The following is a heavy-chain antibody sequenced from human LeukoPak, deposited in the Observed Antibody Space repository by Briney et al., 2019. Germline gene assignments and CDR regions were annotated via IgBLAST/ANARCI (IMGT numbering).Heavy chain of an antibody. CDR3: ATLGANRGDAFDI. CDR2: INPSGGST. D-gene: IGHD1-14*01. Sequence: GASVKVSCKASGYTFTSYYMHWVRQAPGQGLEWMGIINPSGGSTSYAQKFQGRVTMTRDTSTSTVYMELSSLRSEDTAVYYCATLGANRGDAFDIWGQGTMVTVSP. J-gene: IGHJ3*02. V-gene: IGHV1-46*01. CDR1: GYTFTSYY.